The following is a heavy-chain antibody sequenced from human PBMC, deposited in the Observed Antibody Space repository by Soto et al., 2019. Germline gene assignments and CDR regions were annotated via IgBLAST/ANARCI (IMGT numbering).Heavy chain of an antibody. J-gene: IGHJ5*02. V-gene: IGHV2-5*02. CDR1: GFSLSTSGVG. CDR2: IYWDDDK. D-gene: IGHD6-19*01. Sequence: QITLKESGPTLVKPTQTLTLTCTFSGFSLSTSGVGVGWIRQPPGKALEWLALIYWDDDKRYSPSLKSRLTIXXDXSXXQVVLTMPNMDPVDTATYYCAHSGSRGWRYNWFDPWGQGTLVTVSS. CDR3: AHSGSRGWRYNWFDP.